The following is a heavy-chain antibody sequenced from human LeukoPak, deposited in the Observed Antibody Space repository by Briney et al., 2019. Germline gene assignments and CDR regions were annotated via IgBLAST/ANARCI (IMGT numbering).Heavy chain of an antibody. CDR2: IYYSGTT. Sequence: GSLRLSCVASGFTFSNYGMNWVRQPPGKGLEWIGSIYYSGTTYYEPSLKSRVTISVDTSENQFSLSLSSVAAADTAVYYCARQIRPYYGMAVWGQGTTVTVSS. CDR1: GFTFSNYG. CDR3: ARQIRPYYGMAV. J-gene: IGHJ6*02. V-gene: IGHV4-39*01.